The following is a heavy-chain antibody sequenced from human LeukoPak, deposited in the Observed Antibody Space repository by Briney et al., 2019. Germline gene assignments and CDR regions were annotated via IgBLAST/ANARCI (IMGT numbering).Heavy chain of an antibody. CDR2: IYYSGST. CDR3: ARGTPYTIFGVVQYPYYFDY. J-gene: IGHJ4*02. D-gene: IGHD3-3*01. Sequence: SETLSLTCTVSGGSISSSSYYWGWIRQPPGKGLEWIGSIYYSGSTYYNPSLKSRVTISVDTSKNQFSLKLSSVTAADTAVYYCARGTPYTIFGVVQYPYYFDYWGQGTLVTVSS. V-gene: IGHV4-39*01. CDR1: GGSISSSSYY.